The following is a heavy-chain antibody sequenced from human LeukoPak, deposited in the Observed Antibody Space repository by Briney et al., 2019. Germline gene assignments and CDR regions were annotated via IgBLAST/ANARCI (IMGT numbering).Heavy chain of an antibody. CDR1: GYSISSGYY. D-gene: IGHD3-10*01. CDR3: ARKKSWGSGREAFDI. J-gene: IGHJ3*02. V-gene: IGHV4-38-2*02. Sequence: PSETLSLTCTVSGYSISSGYYWGWIRQPPGKGLEWIGSIYHSGSTYYNPSLKSRVTISVVTSRKQFSLTVTSVTAADTAVYYCARKKSWGSGREAFDIWGQGTMVTVSP. CDR2: IYHSGST.